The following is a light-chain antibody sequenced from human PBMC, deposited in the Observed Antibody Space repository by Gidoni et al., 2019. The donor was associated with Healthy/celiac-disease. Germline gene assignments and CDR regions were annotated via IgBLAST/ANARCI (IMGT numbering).Light chain of an antibody. CDR3: NSYTSSSTRV. V-gene: IGLV2-14*03. Sequence: QSALPQPASVSGSPGPSITISCTGTSSDVGGYNYVSWYQQHPGKAPKLMVYDVSNRPAGVSNRVSGSKSGNTASLTISGRQAEDEADYYCNSYTSSSTRVFGGGTKLTVL. CDR1: SSDVGGYNY. CDR2: DVS. J-gene: IGLJ2*01.